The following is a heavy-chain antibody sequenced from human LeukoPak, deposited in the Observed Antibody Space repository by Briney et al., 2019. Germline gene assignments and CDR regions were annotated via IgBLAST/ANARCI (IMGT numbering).Heavy chain of an antibody. J-gene: IGHJ4*02. D-gene: IGHD3-22*01. CDR1: GYTFTSYG. CDR3: ARDGDRGYYYSY. V-gene: IGHV1-18*01. Sequence: ASVKVSCKASGYTFTSYGISWVRPATAQGIEWMGWISAYNGNTNYAQKLQGRVTMTTDTSTSTAYVELRSLRSDDTAVYYCARDGDRGYYYSYWGQGTLVTVSS. CDR2: ISAYNGNT.